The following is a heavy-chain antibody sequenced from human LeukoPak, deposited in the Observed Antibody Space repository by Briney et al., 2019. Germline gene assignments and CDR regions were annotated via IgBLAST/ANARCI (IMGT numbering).Heavy chain of an antibody. CDR2: IRYDGSNK. Sequence: PGGSLRLSCAASGFTLSSYGMHWVRQAPGKGPEWVAFIRYDGSNKYYADSVKGRFTISRDNSKNTLYLQMNSLRADDTAVYYCAKFEGDGDYFDYWGQGTLVTVSS. D-gene: IGHD4-17*01. J-gene: IGHJ4*02. V-gene: IGHV3-30*02. CDR3: AKFEGDGDYFDY. CDR1: GFTLSSYG.